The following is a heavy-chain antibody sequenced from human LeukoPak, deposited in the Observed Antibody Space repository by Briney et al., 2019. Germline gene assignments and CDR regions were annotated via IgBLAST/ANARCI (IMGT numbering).Heavy chain of an antibody. CDR2: VYYSGST. Sequence: SQTLSLTCTVSGGSISSGGYFWTWIRQPPGKGLEWIGYVYYSGSTYYNPSLQSRLTISVYTSKNQFSLRLTSVTAADTAVYYCARMDYGDYDDYWGQGTLVTVSS. CDR1: GGSISSGGYF. V-gene: IGHV4-30-4*01. D-gene: IGHD4-17*01. J-gene: IGHJ4*02. CDR3: ARMDYGDYDDY.